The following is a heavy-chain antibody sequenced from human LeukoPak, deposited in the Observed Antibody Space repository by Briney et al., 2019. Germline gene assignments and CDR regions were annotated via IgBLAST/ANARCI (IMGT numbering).Heavy chain of an antibody. J-gene: IGHJ4*02. CDR1: GFTFGSHA. D-gene: IGHD5-18*01. CDR3: GKTTVGYSSGQKPAWPVDF. Sequence: PGGSLRLSCEASGFTFGSHAMYWVRQAPGKGLEWVAGIFGSGGSPHYADSVKGRFTISRDNPRNTVYLQINSLRDDDTAVYYCGKTTVGYSSGQKPAWPVDFWGQGTLVTVPS. V-gene: IGHV3-23*01. CDR2: IFGSGGSP.